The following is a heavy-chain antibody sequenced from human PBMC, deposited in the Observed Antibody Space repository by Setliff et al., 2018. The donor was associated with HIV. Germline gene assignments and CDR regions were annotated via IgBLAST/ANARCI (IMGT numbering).Heavy chain of an antibody. D-gene: IGHD4-4*01. Sequence: GGSLRLSCAASGFTFSSYWMHWVRQVPGKGLEWVSGINWNGGSTGYADSVKGRFTISRDNAKSSLYLQMNSLRAEDTAIYYCARDRERWLQSRLFDPWGQGTLVTVSS. J-gene: IGHJ5*02. CDR2: INWNGGST. CDR1: GFTFSSYW. CDR3: ARDRERWLQSRLFDP. V-gene: IGHV3-20*04.